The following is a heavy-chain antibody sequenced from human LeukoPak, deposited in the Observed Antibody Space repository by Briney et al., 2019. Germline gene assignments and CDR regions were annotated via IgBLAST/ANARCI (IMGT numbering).Heavy chain of an antibody. J-gene: IGHJ3*02. D-gene: IGHD1-1*01. Sequence: TGGSLRLSXAASGFTFSSYSMNWVSQAPGKGLEWVSSISSSSSYIYYADSVKGRFTISRDNAKNSLYLQMNSLRAEDTAVYYCARDLERFHDAFDIWGQGTMVTVSS. CDR2: ISSSSSYI. CDR1: GFTFSSYS. V-gene: IGHV3-21*01. CDR3: ARDLERFHDAFDI.